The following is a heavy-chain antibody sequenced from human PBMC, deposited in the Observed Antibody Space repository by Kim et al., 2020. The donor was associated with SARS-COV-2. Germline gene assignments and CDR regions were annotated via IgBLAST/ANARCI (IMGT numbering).Heavy chain of an antibody. V-gene: IGHV1-18*04. J-gene: IGHJ6*02. D-gene: IGHD3-22*01. CDR1: GYTFTSYG. Sequence: ASVKVSCKASGYTFTSYGISWVRQAPGQGLEWMGWISAYNGNTNYAQKLQGRVTMTTDTSTSTAYMELRSLRSDDTAVYYCAMPSGFCITSLCYYYGMDVWGQGTTVTVSS. CDR2: ISAYNGNT. CDR3: AMPSGFCITSLCYYYGMDV.